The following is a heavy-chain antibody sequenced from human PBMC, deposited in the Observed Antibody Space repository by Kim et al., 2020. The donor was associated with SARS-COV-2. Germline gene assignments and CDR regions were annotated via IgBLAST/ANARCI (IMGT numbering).Heavy chain of an antibody. Sequence: ASVKVSCKASGYTFTSYGISWVRQAPGQGLEWMGWISAYNGNTNYAQKLQGRVTMTTDTSTSTAYMELRSLRSDDTAVYYCARDGEVATITRRYYYYGMDVWGQGTTVTVSS. D-gene: IGHD5-12*01. V-gene: IGHV1-18*01. CDR2: ISAYNGNT. CDR3: ARDGEVATITRRYYYYGMDV. CDR1: GYTFTSYG. J-gene: IGHJ6*02.